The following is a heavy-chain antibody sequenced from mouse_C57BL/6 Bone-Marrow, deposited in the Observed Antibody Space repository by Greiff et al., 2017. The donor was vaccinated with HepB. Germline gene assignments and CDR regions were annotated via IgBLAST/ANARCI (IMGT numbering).Heavy chain of an antibody. CDR3: ARWLLRSQPTAPYAMDY. Sequence: VQLKESGPELVKPGASVKISCKASGYSFTDYNMNWVKQSNGKSLEWIGVINPNYGTTSYNQKFKGKATLTVDQSSSTAYMQLNSLTSEDSAVYYCARWLLRSQPTAPYAMDYWGQGTSVTVSS. CDR2: INPNYGTT. J-gene: IGHJ4*01. CDR1: GYSFTDYN. V-gene: IGHV1-39*01. D-gene: IGHD1-1*01.